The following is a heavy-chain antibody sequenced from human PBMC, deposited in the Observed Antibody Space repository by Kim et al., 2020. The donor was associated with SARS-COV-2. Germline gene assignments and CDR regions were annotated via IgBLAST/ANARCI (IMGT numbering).Heavy chain of an antibody. J-gene: IGHJ3*02. V-gene: IGHV4-39*01. Sequence: RVTISVDTSKNQFSLKLGSVTAADTAVYYCARFTVTTTHATPRSDAFDIWGQGTMVTVSS. D-gene: IGHD4-17*01. CDR3: ARFTVTTTHATPRSDAFDI.